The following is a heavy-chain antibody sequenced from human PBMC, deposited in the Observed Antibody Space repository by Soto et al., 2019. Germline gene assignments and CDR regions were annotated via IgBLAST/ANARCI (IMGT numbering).Heavy chain of an antibody. CDR2: ISDDSSYI. D-gene: IGHD3-16*01. J-gene: IGHJ1*01. CDR1: GFMFSAYT. CDR3: ATPYYFNH. V-gene: IGHV3-21*06. Sequence: SLRLCCAASGFMFSAYTMNWVRQAPGKGLEWLSSISDDSSYIDYADSLRGRFTVSRDNARNSLYLQIDSLGVEDTAVYYCATPYYFNHWGPGTLVTVSS.